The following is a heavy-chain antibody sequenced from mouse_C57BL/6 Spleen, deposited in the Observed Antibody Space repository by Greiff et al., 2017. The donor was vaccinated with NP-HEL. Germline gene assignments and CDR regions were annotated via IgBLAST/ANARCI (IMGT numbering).Heavy chain of an antibody. CDR1: GYTFTSYW. J-gene: IGHJ1*03. V-gene: IGHV1-55*01. Sequence: QVQLKQPGAELVKPGASVKMSCKASGYTFTSYWITWVKQRPGQGLEWIGDIYPGSGSTNYNEKFKSKATLTVDTSSSTAYMQLSSLTSEDSAVYYCAREGDSSGYWYFDVWGTGTTVTVSS. CDR2: IYPGSGST. CDR3: AREGDSSGYWYFDV. D-gene: IGHD3-2*02.